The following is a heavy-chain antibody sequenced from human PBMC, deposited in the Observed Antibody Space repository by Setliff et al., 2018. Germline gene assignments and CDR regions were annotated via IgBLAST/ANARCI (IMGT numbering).Heavy chain of an antibody. J-gene: IGHJ4*02. CDR1: GGTFSSYA. D-gene: IGHD5-18*01. CDR2: MNPNSGNT. V-gene: IGHV1-8*02. CDR3: ARRVGSVGIQLPDY. Sequence: ASVKVSCKASGGTFSSYAINWVRQATGQGLEWMGWMNPNSGNTGYAQKFQGRVTMTRNTSISTAYMELNSLRSEDTAVYYCARRVGSVGIQLPDYWGQGTLVTVSS.